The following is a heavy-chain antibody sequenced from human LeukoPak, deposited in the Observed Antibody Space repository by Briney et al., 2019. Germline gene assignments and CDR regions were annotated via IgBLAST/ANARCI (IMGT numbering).Heavy chain of an antibody. CDR1: GGSLSSYY. CDR3: ARGLNRNDYGDYGY. D-gene: IGHD4-17*01. Sequence: PSETLSLTCTVSGGSLSSYYWTWIRQPPGKGLEWIGYIYYTGSTSYNPSLKSRVTISVLTSKNQFSLKLSSVTAADTAVYYCARGLNRNDYGDYGYWGQGTLVTVSS. J-gene: IGHJ4*02. V-gene: IGHV4-59*01. CDR2: IYYTGST.